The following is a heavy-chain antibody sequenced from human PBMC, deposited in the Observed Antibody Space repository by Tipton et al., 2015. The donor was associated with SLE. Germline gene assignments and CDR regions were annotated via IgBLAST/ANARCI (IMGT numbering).Heavy chain of an antibody. CDR2: IYYSGST. Sequence: LRLSCTVSGDSISSGDYYWSWIRQPPGKGLEWIGYIYYSGSTNYNPSLKSRVTISVDTSKNQFSLKLSSVTAADTAVYYCARAEDPRYYYGMDVWGQGTTVTVSS. CDR3: ARAEDPRYYYGMDV. CDR1: GDSISSGDYY. J-gene: IGHJ6*02. V-gene: IGHV4-61*08.